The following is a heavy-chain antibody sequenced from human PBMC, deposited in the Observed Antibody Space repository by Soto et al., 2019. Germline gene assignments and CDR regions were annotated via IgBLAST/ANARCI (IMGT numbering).Heavy chain of an antibody. Sequence: SVKVSCKASGGTFSSYAISWVRQAPGQGLEWMGGIIPIFGTANYAQKFQGRVTITADESTSTAYMELSSLRSEDTAVYYCARGEKRGYSYGNLDYWGQGTLVTVSS. D-gene: IGHD5-18*01. J-gene: IGHJ4*02. CDR3: ARGEKRGYSYGNLDY. CDR2: IIPIFGTA. CDR1: GGTFSSYA. V-gene: IGHV1-69*13.